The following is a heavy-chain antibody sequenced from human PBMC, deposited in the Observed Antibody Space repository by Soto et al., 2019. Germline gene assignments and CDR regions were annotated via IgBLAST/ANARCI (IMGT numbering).Heavy chain of an antibody. CDR1: GYTFTSYY. CDR3: ARDGYSGYDYDESRYYYYGMDV. CDR2: INPSGGST. Sequence: ASVKVSCKASGYTFTSYYMHWVRQAPGQGLEWMGIINPSGGSTSYAQKFQGRVTMTRDTSTSTVYMELSGLRSEDTAVYYCARDGYSGYDYDESRYYYYGMDVWGQGTTVTVSS. V-gene: IGHV1-46*01. J-gene: IGHJ6*02. D-gene: IGHD5-12*01.